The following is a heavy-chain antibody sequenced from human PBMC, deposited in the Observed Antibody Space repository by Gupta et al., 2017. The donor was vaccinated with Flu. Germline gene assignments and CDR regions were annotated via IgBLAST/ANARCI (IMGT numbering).Heavy chain of an antibody. CDR1: YG. CDR2: ISAYNGNT. D-gene: IGHD1-26*01. CDR3: ARDWEYCPRSYYGMDV. V-gene: IGHV1-18*01. Sequence: YGISWVRQAPGQGLEWMGWISAYNGNTNYAQKLQGRVTMTTDTSTSTAYMELRSLRSDDTAVYYCARDWEYCPRSYYGMDVWGQGTTVTVSS. J-gene: IGHJ6*02.